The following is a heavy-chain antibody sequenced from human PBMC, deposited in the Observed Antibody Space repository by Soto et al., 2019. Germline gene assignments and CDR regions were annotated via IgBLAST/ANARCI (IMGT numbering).Heavy chain of an antibody. CDR3: ASSRLVRVWYFDL. D-gene: IGHD6-19*01. V-gene: IGHV1-69*13. CDR1: GGTFSSYA. Sequence: SVKVSCKASGGTFSSYAISWVRQAPGQGLEWMGGIIPIFGTANYAQKFQGRVTITADESTSTAYMELSSLRSEDTAVYYCASSRLVRVWYFDLWGRGXLVTVSS. CDR2: IIPIFGTA. J-gene: IGHJ2*01.